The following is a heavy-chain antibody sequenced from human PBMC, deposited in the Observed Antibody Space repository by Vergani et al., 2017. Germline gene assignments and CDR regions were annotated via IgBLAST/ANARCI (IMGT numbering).Heavy chain of an antibody. CDR2: ISDNGGTT. V-gene: IGHV3-23*01. J-gene: IGHJ6*03. Sequence: EVQLLESGGGLVQPGGSLRLSCAASGFTFRNYAMTWVRQAPGKGLEWVSIISDNGGTTYYADSVKGRFTISRDNSKDTLYLQMNSLRAEDTAVYYCARDRYYYYYMDVWGKGTTVTVSS. CDR3: ARDRYYYYYMDV. CDR1: GFTFRNYA.